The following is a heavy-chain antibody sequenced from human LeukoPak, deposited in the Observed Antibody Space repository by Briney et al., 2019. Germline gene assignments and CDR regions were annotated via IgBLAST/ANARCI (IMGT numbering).Heavy chain of an antibody. CDR2: ISGSGGST. Sequence: GGSLRLSCAASGFTFSSYAMSWVRQAPGKGLEWVSAISGSGGSTYYADSVKGRFTISRDNSKNTLYLQMNSLRAEDTAVYYCAKDWYSSSWYRTLIMTLGYWGQGTLVTVSS. V-gene: IGHV3-23*01. CDR3: AKDWYSSSWYRTLIMTLGY. J-gene: IGHJ4*02. D-gene: IGHD6-13*01. CDR1: GFTFSSYA.